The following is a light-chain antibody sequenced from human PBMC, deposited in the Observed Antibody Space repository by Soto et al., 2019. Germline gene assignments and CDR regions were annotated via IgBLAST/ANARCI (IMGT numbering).Light chain of an antibody. CDR2: DAS. Sequence: EIVLTQSPGTLSLSPGETATLSCRASQSLRATYVAWYQQRPGQAPRLLIYDASTMATGFPARFSGSGSGTEFTLTISSLQSEDFAVYYCQQYNNWPLTFGGGTKVDIK. CDR1: QSLRATY. J-gene: IGKJ4*01. CDR3: QQYNNWPLT. V-gene: IGKV3-15*01.